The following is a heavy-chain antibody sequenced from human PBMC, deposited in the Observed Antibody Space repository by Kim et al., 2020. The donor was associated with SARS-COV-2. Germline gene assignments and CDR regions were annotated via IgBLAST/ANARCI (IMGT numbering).Heavy chain of an antibody. D-gene: IGHD3-10*01. J-gene: IGHJ4*02. CDR2: ISYDGSNK. CDR3: ARDFLLTSYGSGSYPGHFCY. CDR1: GFTFSSYA. V-gene: IGHV3-30-3*01. Sequence: GGSLRLSCAASGFTFSSYAMHWVRQAPGKGLEWVAVISYDGSNKYYADSVKGRFTISRDNSKNTLYLQMNSLRAEDTAVYYCARDFLLTSYGSGSYPGHFCYWGQGTLVTVSS.